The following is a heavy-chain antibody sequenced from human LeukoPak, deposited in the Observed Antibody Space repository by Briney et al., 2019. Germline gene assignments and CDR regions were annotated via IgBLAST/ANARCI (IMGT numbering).Heavy chain of an antibody. V-gene: IGHV3-30-3*01. Sequence: GGSLRLSCAASGFTFSNYAMHWVRQAPGKGLEWVAVTSYDGSNKDYADSVKGRFTISRDNSKNTLYLQMNSLRAEDTAVYYCARALSGSYYNAFDIWGQGTVVTVSS. D-gene: IGHD1-26*01. CDR3: ARALSGSYYNAFDI. CDR2: TSYDGSNK. CDR1: GFTFSNYA. J-gene: IGHJ3*02.